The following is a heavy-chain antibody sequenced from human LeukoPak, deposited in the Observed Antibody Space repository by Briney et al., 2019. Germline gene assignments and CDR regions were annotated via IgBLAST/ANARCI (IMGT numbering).Heavy chain of an antibody. CDR2: IYTSGST. D-gene: IGHD1-26*01. CDR1: GGSISSYY. V-gene: IGHV4-4*07. J-gene: IGHJ6*03. CDR3: ARAVVGGSISAYYYYYMDV. Sequence: SGTLSLTCTVSGGSISSYYWSWIRQPAGKGLEWIGRIYTSGSTNYNPSLKSRVTMSVDTSKNQFSLKLSSVTAADTAVYHCARAVVGGSISAYYYYYMDVWGKGTTVTVSS.